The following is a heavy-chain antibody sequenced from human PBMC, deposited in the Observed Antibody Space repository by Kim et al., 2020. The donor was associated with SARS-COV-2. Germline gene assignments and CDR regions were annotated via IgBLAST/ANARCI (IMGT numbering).Heavy chain of an antibody. CDR3: GSLSTGYVSDKFDY. D-gene: IGHD3-16*01. V-gene: IGHV3-74*01. J-gene: IGHJ4*02. Sequence: AESVKGRLTISRDNARNTLYLQMNSLRAEDTAVYYCGSLSTGYVSDKFDYWGQGTLVTVSS.